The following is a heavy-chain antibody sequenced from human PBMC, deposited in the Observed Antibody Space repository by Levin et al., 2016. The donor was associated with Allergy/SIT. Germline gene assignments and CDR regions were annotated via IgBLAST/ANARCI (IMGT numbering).Heavy chain of an antibody. CDR1: GDSVSSNSAA. V-gene: IGHV6-1*01. J-gene: IGHJ4*02. D-gene: IGHD1-26*01. CDR3: ARGKLPLDSGSYYWTYFDY. Sequence: SETLSLTCAISGDSVSSNSAAWNWIRQSPSRGLEWLGRTYYRSKWYNDYAVSVKSRITINPDTSKNQFSLQLNSVTPEDTAVYYCARGKLPLDSGSYYWTYFDYWGQGTLVTVSS. CDR2: TYYRSKWYN.